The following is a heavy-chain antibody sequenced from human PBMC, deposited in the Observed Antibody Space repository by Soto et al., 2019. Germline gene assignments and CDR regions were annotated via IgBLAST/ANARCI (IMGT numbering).Heavy chain of an antibody. J-gene: IGHJ4*02. V-gene: IGHV3-23*01. CDR3: AKVTSRDRAYSYGTSEY. Sequence: GGSLRLSCAASGFTFSNYAMSWVRQAPGKGLDWVSAINDNGGSTYYADSVKGRFTISRDYSKNTLYMQMDSLRAEDTAVYYCAKVTSRDRAYSYGTSEYWGQGTLVTVSS. D-gene: IGHD5-18*01. CDR2: INDNGGST. CDR1: GFTFSNYA.